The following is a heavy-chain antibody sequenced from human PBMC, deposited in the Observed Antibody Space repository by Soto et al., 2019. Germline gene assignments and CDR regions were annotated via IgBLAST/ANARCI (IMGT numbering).Heavy chain of an antibody. V-gene: IGHV4-34*01. Sequence: PSETLSLTXAVYGGSFSGYYWSWIRQPPGKGLEWIGEINHSGSTNYNPSLKSRVTISVDTSKNQFSLKLSSVTAADTAVYYCARGQPQGMDVWGQGTTVTVSS. CDR3: ARGQPQGMDV. CDR2: INHSGST. D-gene: IGHD2-2*01. J-gene: IGHJ6*02. CDR1: GGSFSGYY.